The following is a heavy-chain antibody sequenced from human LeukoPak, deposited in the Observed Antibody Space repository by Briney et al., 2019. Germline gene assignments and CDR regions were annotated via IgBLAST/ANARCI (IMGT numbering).Heavy chain of an antibody. Sequence: PSETLSLTCTFSGGSISSGGYYWGWIRQHPGKGLEWIGYIYYSGSTYYNPSLKSRVTIAVDTSKNQFSLKLSSVTAADTAVYYCAREGYDSSGYPYFDYWGQGTLVTVSS. V-gene: IGHV4-31*03. J-gene: IGHJ4*02. D-gene: IGHD3-22*01. CDR1: GGSISSGGYY. CDR3: AREGYDSSGYPYFDY. CDR2: IYYSGST.